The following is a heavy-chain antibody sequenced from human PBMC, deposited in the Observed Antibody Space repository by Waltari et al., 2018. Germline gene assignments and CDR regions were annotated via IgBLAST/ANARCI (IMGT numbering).Heavy chain of an antibody. D-gene: IGHD4-4*01. J-gene: IGHJ6*03. CDR2: IYHSGST. CDR1: GGSISSSNW. Sequence: QVQLQESGPGLVKPSGTLSLTCAVPGGSISSSNWWSWVRQPPGRGLEWIGEIYHSGSTNYNPSLKSRVTISVDKSKNQFSLKLSSVTAADTAVYYCARDGRVTTTHYYYYYMDVWGKGTTVTVSS. V-gene: IGHV4-4*02. CDR3: ARDGRVTTTHYYYYYMDV.